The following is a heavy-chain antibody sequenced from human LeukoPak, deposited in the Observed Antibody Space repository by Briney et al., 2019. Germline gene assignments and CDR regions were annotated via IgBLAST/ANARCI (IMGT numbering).Heavy chain of an antibody. D-gene: IGHD6-19*01. Sequence: ASVKVSCKASGYTFTNYYMHWVRQAPGQGLEWMGIINPSGGSTNYAQKFQGRVTMTEDTSTDTAYMELSSLRSEDTAVYYCLGSSGWYLQEYFDYWGQGTLVTVSS. CDR1: GYTFTNYY. J-gene: IGHJ4*02. V-gene: IGHV1-46*01. CDR2: INPSGGST. CDR3: LGSSGWYLQEYFDY.